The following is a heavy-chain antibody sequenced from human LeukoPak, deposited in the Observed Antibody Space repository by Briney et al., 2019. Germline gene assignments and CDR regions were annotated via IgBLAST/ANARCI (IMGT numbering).Heavy chain of an antibody. CDR2: INHSGST. CDR3: ARDLPAAPYYYYYGMDV. V-gene: IGHV4-34*01. D-gene: IGHD2-2*01. J-gene: IGHJ6*04. Sequence: SETLSLTCAVYGGSLSGYYWSWIRQPLGKGLEWIGEINHSGSTNYNPSLKSRVTISVDTSKNQFSLKLSSVTAADTAVYYCARDLPAAPYYYYYGMDVWGKGTTVTVSS. CDR1: GGSLSGYY.